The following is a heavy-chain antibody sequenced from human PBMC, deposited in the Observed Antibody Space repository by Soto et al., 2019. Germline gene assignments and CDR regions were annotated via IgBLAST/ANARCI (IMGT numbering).Heavy chain of an antibody. V-gene: IGHV4-4*07. CDR1: GGSINTFY. CDR2: IFSSGST. Sequence: TLSLTCTFSGGSINTFYWSWVRQPAGKGLEWIGRIFSSGSTSFNPSLESRVAMSVDTSKNHFSLNLSSVTAADMAVYYCAREGSYSAYNFAHGIQLWSFDFWGQGALVTVSS. D-gene: IGHD5-12*01. J-gene: IGHJ4*02. CDR3: AREGSYSAYNFAHGIQLWSFDF.